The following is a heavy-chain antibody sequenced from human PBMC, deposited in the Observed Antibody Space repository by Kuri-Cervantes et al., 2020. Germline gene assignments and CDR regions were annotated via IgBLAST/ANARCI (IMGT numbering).Heavy chain of an antibody. CDR3: ATAVFTGYYYMDV. Sequence: ASVKVSCKASGYRFSGYGISWVRQAPGQGLEWLGWISAHNGNTNYAQTLQGRVTMTTDTSTSTAYTELSSLRSEDTAVYYCATAVFTGYYYMDVWGKGTTVTVSS. CDR1: GYRFSGYG. V-gene: IGHV1-18*01. J-gene: IGHJ6*03. D-gene: IGHD4-11*01. CDR2: ISAHNGNT.